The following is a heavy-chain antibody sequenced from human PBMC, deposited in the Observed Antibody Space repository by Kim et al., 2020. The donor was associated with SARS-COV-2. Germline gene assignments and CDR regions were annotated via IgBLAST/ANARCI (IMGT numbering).Heavy chain of an antibody. D-gene: IGHD3-3*01. V-gene: IGHV3-23*01. Sequence: YAGAVRGRFTISRDNSKNTLYLQMNSLRAEDTAIYYCARDGNYDSVSEAYWGQGTLVTVSA. J-gene: IGHJ4*02. CDR3: ARDGNYDSVSEAY.